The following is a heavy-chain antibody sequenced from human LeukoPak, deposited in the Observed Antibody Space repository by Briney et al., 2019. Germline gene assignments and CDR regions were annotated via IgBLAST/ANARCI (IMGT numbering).Heavy chain of an antibody. D-gene: IGHD1-26*01. CDR2: IYYSGST. Sequence: PSETLSLTCTVSGGSISSYYWSWIRQPPGKGLGWIGYIYYSGSTNYNPSLKSRVTISVDTSKNQFSLKLSSVTAADTAVYYCARVLVGYYYGMDVWGQGTTVTVSS. CDR1: GGSISSYY. J-gene: IGHJ6*02. V-gene: IGHV4-59*01. CDR3: ARVLVGYYYGMDV.